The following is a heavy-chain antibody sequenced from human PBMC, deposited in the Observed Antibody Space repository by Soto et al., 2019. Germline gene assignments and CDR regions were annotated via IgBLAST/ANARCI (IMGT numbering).Heavy chain of an antibody. D-gene: IGHD4-17*01. V-gene: IGHV1-69*14. Sequence: QVHLVQSGAEVKKPGSSVKVSCKASGGTFSTSSINWLRQAPGQRPEWMGNILPVFGTADYAQKFRDRVRIAADKPTNTAYMELRSLFSEDAAVYYCARGHEYGGNSDAFDIWGQGTVVTVSS. CDR1: GGTFSTSS. CDR3: ARGHEYGGNSDAFDI. J-gene: IGHJ3*02. CDR2: ILPVFGTA.